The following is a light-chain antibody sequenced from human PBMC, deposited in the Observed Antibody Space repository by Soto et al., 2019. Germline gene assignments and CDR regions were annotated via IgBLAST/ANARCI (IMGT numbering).Light chain of an antibody. CDR1: QSISSW. CDR2: KAS. Sequence: DIQMTSSLSTLFASEGDRVTITCRASQSISSWLAWYQQKPGKAPKLLIYKASSLESGVPSRFSGSGSGTEFTLTISSLQPDDFATYYCQQYNSYPLTFVGGTKV. V-gene: IGKV1-5*03. CDR3: QQYNSYPLT. J-gene: IGKJ4*01.